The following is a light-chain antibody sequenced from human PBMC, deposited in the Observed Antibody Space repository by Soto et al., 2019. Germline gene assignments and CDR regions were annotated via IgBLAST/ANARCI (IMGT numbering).Light chain of an antibody. CDR2: ATS. V-gene: IGKV1-39*01. CDR3: QQTYGTPLT. CDR1: QSISTY. Sequence: DIQMTQSPSSLSASVGDRVTITCRASQSISTYLNWYQQKPGKAPKVLIYATSSLHSGVPSRFSGSGSETEFTLTISSLQPEDFATYFCQQTYGTPLTFGGGTKVDIK. J-gene: IGKJ4*01.